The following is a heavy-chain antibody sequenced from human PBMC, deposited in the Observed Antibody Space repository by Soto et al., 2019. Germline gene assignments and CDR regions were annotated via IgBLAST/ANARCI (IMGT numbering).Heavy chain of an antibody. J-gene: IGHJ6*02. Sequence: VSCKASGYTFTSYYMHWVRQAPGQGLEWMGIINPSGGSTSYAQKFQGRVTMTRDTSTSTVYMELSSLRSEDTAVYYCARKRFCFITSCYETPYYYYYYGMDVWGQGTTVTVSS. V-gene: IGHV1-46*01. CDR2: INPSGGST. D-gene: IGHD2-2*01. CDR1: GYTFTSYY. CDR3: ARKRFCFITSCYETPYYYYYYGMDV.